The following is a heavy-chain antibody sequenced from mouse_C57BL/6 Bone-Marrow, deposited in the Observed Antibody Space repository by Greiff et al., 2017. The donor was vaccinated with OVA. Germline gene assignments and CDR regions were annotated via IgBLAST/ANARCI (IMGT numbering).Heavy chain of an antibody. CDR3: ARMGTGTGY. CDR1: GYAFTNYL. Sequence: QVQLKQSGAELVRPGTSVKVSCKASGYAFTNYLIEWVKQRPGQGLEWIGVINPGSGGTNYNEKFKGKATLTADKSSSTAYMQRSSLTSEDSAVYFCARMGTGTGYWGQGTTLTVSS. CDR2: INPGSGGT. D-gene: IGHD4-1*01. J-gene: IGHJ2*01. V-gene: IGHV1-54*01.